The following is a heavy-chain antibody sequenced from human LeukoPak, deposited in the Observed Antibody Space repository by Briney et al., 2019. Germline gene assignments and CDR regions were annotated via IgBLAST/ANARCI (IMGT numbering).Heavy chain of an antibody. V-gene: IGHV3-72*01. Sequence: GGSLRFSCGASGFTFNDHYMDWVRQAPGKGLEWVGRSRNKANGYTTAYAASVKGRFTISRDDSKNSLYLQMNSLKTEDTAVYYCVPHNSGSSPYFDYWGQGSLVTVSS. CDR2: SRNKANGYTT. CDR1: GFTFNDHY. J-gene: IGHJ4*02. CDR3: VPHNSGSSPYFDY. D-gene: IGHD3-22*01.